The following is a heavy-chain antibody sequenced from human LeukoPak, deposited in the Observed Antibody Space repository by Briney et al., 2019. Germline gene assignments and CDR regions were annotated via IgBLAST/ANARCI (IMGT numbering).Heavy chain of an antibody. CDR2: ISSSSSYI. CDR3: ARVSSSGWYKPPDY. J-gene: IGHJ4*02. CDR1: GFTFSSYS. V-gene: IGHV3-21*01. Sequence: GGSLRLSCAASGFTFSSYSMNWVRQAPGKGLEWVSSISSSSSYIYYADSVKGRFTISRDNAKNSLYLQMNSLRAEDTAVYYCARVSSSGWYKPPDYWGQRTLVTVSS. D-gene: IGHD6-19*01.